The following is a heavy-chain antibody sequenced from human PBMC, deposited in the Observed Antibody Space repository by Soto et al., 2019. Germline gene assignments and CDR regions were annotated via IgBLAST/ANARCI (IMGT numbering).Heavy chain of an antibody. J-gene: IGHJ6*02. D-gene: IGHD2-21*01. CDR2: ISYDGSNK. CDR3: AKDCGPLTRYGMDV. V-gene: IGHV3-30*18. CDR1: GFTFSNYG. Sequence: GGSLRLSCAASGFTFSNYGMHWVRQAPGKGLEWVAVISYDGSNKYYADTVKGRFTISRDNSKNTLYLQMNSLRAEDTAVYYCAKDCGPLTRYGMDVWGQGTTVTGSS.